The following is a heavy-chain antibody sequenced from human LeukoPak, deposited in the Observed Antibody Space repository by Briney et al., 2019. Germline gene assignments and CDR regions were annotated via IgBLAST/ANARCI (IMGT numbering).Heavy chain of an antibody. J-gene: IGHJ6*02. CDR2: IYYSGST. Sequence: SETLSLTCTVSGGSISSGPYYWIWIRQHPGKGLEWIGYIYYSGSTNYNPSLKSRVTISVDTSKNQFSLKLSSVTAADTAVYYCARETRTYGMDVWGQGTTVTVSS. CDR3: ARETRTYGMDV. CDR1: GGSISSGPYY. V-gene: IGHV4-61*01.